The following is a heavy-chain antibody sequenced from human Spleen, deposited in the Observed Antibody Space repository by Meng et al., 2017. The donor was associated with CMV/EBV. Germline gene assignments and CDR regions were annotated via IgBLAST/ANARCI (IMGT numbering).Heavy chain of an antibody. CDR1: GFTVSSNS. CDR2: IYTGGTT. D-gene: IGHD2-2*01. J-gene: IGHJ4*02. V-gene: IGHV3-66*02. Sequence: GESLKISCTASGFTVSSNSMSWVRQPPGKGLEWVSFIYTGGTTYYADSVKGRFTISRDNSKNTLYLQMNSLKTEDAAVYYCARGTRTDFITIPGAWDSWGQGTLVTVSS. CDR3: ARGTRTDFITIPGAWDS.